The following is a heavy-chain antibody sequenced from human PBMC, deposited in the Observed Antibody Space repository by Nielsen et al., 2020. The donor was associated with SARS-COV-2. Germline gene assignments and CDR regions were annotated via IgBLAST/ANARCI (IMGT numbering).Heavy chain of an antibody. V-gene: IGHV3-30*04. D-gene: IGHD1-26*01. J-gene: IGHJ4*02. CDR2: ISYDGSNK. CDR3: ARANGGSYYGALDY. CDR1: GFTFSSHA. Sequence: GESLKISYAASGFTFSSHAMHWVRQAPGRGLEWVAVISYDGSNKYYADSVKGRFTISRDNSKNTLYVQMNSLRAEDTAMYYCARANGGSYYGALDYWGQGTLVTVSS.